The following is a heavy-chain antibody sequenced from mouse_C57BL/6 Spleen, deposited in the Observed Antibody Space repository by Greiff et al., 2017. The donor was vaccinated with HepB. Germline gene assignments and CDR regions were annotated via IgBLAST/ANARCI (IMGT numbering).Heavy chain of an antibody. CDR3: AGYEYDWFAY. V-gene: IGHV1-50*01. CDR2: IDPSDSYT. J-gene: IGHJ3*01. CDR1: GYTFTSYW. Sequence: QVQLKQPGAELVKPGASVKLSCKASGYTFTSYWMQWVKQRPGQGLEWIGEIDPSDSYTNYNQKFKGKATLTVDTSSSTAYMQLSSLTSEDSAVYYCAGYEYDWFAYWGQGTLVTVSA. D-gene: IGHD2-4*01.